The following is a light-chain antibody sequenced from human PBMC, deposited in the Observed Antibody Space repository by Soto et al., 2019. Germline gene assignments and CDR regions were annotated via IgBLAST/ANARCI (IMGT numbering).Light chain of an antibody. CDR3: CSYAGSSTLVL. V-gene: IGLV2-23*01. J-gene: IGLJ2*01. Sequence: QSALTQPASVSGSPGQSITISCTGTSGDVGSYNLVSWYQQHPGKAPKLFIYEGTKRASGVSNRFSESKSGNTASLTISGLQAEDEADYYCCSYAGSSTLVLFGGGTKLTV. CDR2: EGT. CDR1: SGDVGSYNL.